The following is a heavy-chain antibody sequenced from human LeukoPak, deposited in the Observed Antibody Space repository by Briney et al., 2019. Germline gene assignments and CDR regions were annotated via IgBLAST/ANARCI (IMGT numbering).Heavy chain of an antibody. CDR1: KFTIDSYA. D-gene: IGHD6-19*01. J-gene: IGHJ4*02. CDR3: AKRIAVAGTILNS. CDR2: ISSSGDHT. V-gene: IGHV3-23*01. Sequence: GGSLRLSCAGSKFTIDSYAMSWVRQAPGQGLKWVSSISSSGDHTYYADSVKGRFTISRDNSKNTLYLQMNSLRAEDTAVYYCAKRIAVAGTILNSWGQGTLVTVSS.